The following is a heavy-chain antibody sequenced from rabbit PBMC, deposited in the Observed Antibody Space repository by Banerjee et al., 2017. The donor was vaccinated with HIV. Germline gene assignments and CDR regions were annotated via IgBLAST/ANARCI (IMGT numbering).Heavy chain of an antibody. J-gene: IGHJ4*01. CDR2: IYVGSSGST. D-gene: IGHD4-1*01. V-gene: IGHV1S40*01. CDR1: GFSFSSGYY. Sequence: QSLEESGGDLVKPGASLTLTCTASGFSFSSGYYMCWVRQAPGKGLEWIACIYVGSSGSTYYANWAKGRFTISKTSSTTVTLQMTSLTAADTATYFCARDLAGVIGWNFGLWGPGTLVTVS. CDR3: ARDLAGVIGWNFGL.